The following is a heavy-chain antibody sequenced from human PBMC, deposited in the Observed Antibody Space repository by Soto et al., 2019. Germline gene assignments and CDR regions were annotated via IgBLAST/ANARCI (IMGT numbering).Heavy chain of an antibody. Sequence: QVQLVQSGAEVKKPGASVQVSCKASGYISIKYCMYWVRQAPGQGLEWMGRINPSGDDITYAQKFEGRLTMTRDTSTSTVYMELSSLRSDDTAEHYCVSDATATYTGFDYWAQGTLVIVSS. V-gene: IGHV1-46*01. J-gene: IGHJ4*02. D-gene: IGHD3-16*01. CDR2: INPSGDDI. CDR1: GYISIKYC. CDR3: VSDATATYTGFDY.